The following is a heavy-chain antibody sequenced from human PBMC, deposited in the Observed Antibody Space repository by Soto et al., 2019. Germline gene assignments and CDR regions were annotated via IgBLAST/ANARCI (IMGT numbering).Heavy chain of an antibody. Sequence: QVQLVESGGGVVQPGRSLRLSCAASGFTFSSYAMHWVRQDPGKGLEWVAVISYDGSNKYYADSAKGRFTISRDNSKNTLYLQMNRPRPADPAVYYCARPLWRDDYNWGYFELWGRGPLVTVSS. J-gene: IGHJ2*01. V-gene: IGHV3-30-3*01. CDR3: ARPLWRDDYNWGYFEL. CDR2: ISYDGSNK. D-gene: IGHD4-4*01. CDR1: GFTFSSYA.